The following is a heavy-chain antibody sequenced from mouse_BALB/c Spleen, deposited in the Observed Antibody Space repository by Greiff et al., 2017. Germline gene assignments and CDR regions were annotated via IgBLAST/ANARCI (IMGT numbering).Heavy chain of an antibody. V-gene: IGHV1-7*01. CDR2: INPSTGYT. CDR3: ARCGGNYGVSWFAY. Sequence: QVQLKQSGAELAKPGASVKMSCKASGYTFTSYWMHWVKQRPGQGLEWIGYINPSTGYTEYNQKFKDKATLTADKSSSTAYMQLSSLTSEDSAVYYCARCGGNYGVSWFAYWGQGTLVTVSA. CDR1: GYTFTSYW. D-gene: IGHD2-1*01. J-gene: IGHJ3*01.